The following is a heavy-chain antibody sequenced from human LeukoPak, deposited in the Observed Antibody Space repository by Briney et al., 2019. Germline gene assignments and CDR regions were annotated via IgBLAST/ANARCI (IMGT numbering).Heavy chain of an antibody. CDR3: TTGRPHYDFWSGYYGFDY. V-gene: IGHV3-15*01. CDR2: IKSKTDGGTT. D-gene: IGHD3-3*01. Sequence: GGSLRLSCAASGFTFSNAWMSWVRQAPGNGLEWVGRIKSKTDGGTTDYAAPVKGRFTISRDDSKNTLYLQMNSLKTEDTAVYYCTTGRPHYDFWSGYYGFDYWGQGTLVTVSS. CDR1: GFTFSNAW. J-gene: IGHJ4*02.